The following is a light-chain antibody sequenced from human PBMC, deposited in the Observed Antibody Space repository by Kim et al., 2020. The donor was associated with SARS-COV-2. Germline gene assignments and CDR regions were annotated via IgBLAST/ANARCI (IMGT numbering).Light chain of an antibody. J-gene: IGLJ1*01. CDR2: GRD. CDR3: NSRDRRGHTV. CDR1: SVTTYA. Sequence: SSELTQDPAVSVALGQAVKITCQGDSVTTYAPSWFQQKPGRAPVLVIYGRDSRPTGIPDRFSGSASGDTASLTITGAQAEDEADYYCNSRDRRGHTVFGTGTKVTVL. V-gene: IGLV3-19*01.